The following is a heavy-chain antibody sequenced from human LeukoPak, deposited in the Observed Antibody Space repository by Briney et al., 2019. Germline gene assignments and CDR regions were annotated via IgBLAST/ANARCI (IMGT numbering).Heavy chain of an antibody. D-gene: IGHD3-22*01. CDR2: ISAYNGNT. Sequence: ASVKVSCKASGYTFTSYGISWVRQAPGQGLEWMGWISAYNGNTNYAQKHQGRVTMTTDTSTSTAYMELRSLRSDDTAVYYCARRGYYYDSSGYYSGYYYYYMDVWGKGTTVTVSS. CDR1: GYTFTSYG. CDR3: ARRGYYYDSSGYYSGYYYYYMDV. V-gene: IGHV1-18*01. J-gene: IGHJ6*03.